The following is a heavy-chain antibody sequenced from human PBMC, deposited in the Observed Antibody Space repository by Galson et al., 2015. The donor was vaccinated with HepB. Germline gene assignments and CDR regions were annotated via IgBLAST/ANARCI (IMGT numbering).Heavy chain of an antibody. CDR3: ARRGDIVLMVYAVHDAFDI. CDR2: IYPGDSGT. V-gene: IGHV5-51*01. J-gene: IGHJ3*02. Sequence: QSGAEVKKPGESLKISCKGSGYSLTSYWIGWVRQMPGKGLEWMGIIYPGDSGTRYSPSFQGQVTISADKSISTAYLQWSSLKASDTAMYYCARRGDIVLMVYAVHDAFDIWGQGTMVTV. D-gene: IGHD2-8*01. CDR1: GYSLTSYW.